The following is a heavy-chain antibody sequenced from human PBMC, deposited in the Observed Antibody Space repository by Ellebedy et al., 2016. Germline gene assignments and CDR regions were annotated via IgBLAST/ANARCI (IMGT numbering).Heavy chain of an antibody. V-gene: IGHV3-23*01. J-gene: IGHJ6*02. CDR2: ISSSGGST. CDR3: AKDRSPYDGKTPRGMDV. Sequence: GESLKISXAASGFTFASYAMNWVRQAPGKGLEWVSRISSSGGSTYYADSVKGLFTISRENAKNKVYLQMNRLRGEDTAVYYCAKDRSPYDGKTPRGMDVWGQGTTVTVSS. D-gene: IGHD4-23*01. CDR1: GFTFASYA.